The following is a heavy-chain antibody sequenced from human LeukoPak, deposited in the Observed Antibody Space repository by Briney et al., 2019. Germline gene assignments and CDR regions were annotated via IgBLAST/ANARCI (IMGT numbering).Heavy chain of an antibody. J-gene: IGHJ4*02. CDR2: IYYSGST. CDR1: GDSISSYY. D-gene: IGHD3-9*01. V-gene: IGHV4-59*01. Sequence: PSDTLSLACSVSGDSISSYYWSWIRQPPGKGLEWIGYIYYSGSTKYNPSLKSRITISVDTSNNQFSLKLSSVTAADTAVYYCARDSGTYDVLTGYRPYYFDYWGQGTLVTVSS. CDR3: ARDSGTYDVLTGYRPYYFDY.